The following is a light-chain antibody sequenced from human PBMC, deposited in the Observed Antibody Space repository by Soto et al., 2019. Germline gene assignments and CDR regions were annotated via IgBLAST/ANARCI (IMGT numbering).Light chain of an antibody. CDR2: EVS. CDR3: SSFTSSSTPRV. CDR1: SSDVGAYNY. J-gene: IGLJ3*02. Sequence: QSALTQPASVSGSPGQSITISCTGTSSDVGAYNYVSWYQQHPGKAPKLMIYEVSNRPSGVSNLFSGSKSGNTASLTISGLQAEDEADYYCSSFTSSSTPRVFGGGTKLTVL. V-gene: IGLV2-14*01.